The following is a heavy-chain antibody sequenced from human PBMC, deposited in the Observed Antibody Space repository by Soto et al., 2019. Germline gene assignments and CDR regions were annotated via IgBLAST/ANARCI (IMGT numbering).Heavy chain of an antibody. J-gene: IGHJ4*02. V-gene: IGHV3-30*18. CDR2: ISYDGSNK. CDR3: AKLGLGRVTYAGLEDY. D-gene: IGHD2-21*02. CDR1: GFTFSSYG. Sequence: QVQLVESGGGVVQPGRSLRLSCAASGFTFSSYGMHWVRQAPGKGLEWVAVISYDGSNKYYADSVKGRFTISRDNSKNTLYLQMNSLRAEDTAVYYCAKLGLGRVTYAGLEDYWGQGTLVTVSS.